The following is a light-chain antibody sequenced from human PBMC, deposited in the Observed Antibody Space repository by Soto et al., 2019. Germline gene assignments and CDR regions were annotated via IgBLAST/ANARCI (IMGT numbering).Light chain of an antibody. V-gene: IGKV1-5*01. CDR1: QSISSW. CDR3: QHYTSYSLT. J-gene: IGKJ1*01. Sequence: DIQMTQSPSTLSASVGDRVTITCRASQSISSWLAWYQQKPGKAPKLLIYDASSLESGVQSRFSGSGSGTEFTLPISSPQPDDFATYCCQHYTSYSLTFGQGTKVEIK. CDR2: DAS.